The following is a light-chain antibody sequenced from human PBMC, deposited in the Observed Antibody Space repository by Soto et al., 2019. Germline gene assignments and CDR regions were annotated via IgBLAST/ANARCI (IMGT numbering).Light chain of an antibody. CDR2: VNSDGSH. Sequence: QLVLTQSPSASASLGASVKLTCTLSSGHSSYAIAWHQQQPEKGPRYLMNVNSDGSHSKGDGIPDRFSGSSSGAERYLTISSLQSEDEADYYCQTWGTGIHWVFGGGTQLTVL. V-gene: IGLV4-69*01. J-gene: IGLJ3*02. CDR1: SGHSSYA. CDR3: QTWGTGIHWV.